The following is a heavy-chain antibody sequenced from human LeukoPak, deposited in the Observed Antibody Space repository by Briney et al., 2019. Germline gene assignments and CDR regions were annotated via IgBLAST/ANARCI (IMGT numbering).Heavy chain of an antibody. Sequence: GGSLRLSCAASGFTVSSNYMSWVRQAPGKGLEWVSVIYSGGSTYYADSVKGRFTISRDNSKNTLYLQMNSLRAEDTAVYYCARDRGIVGTTGYYYMDVWGKGTTVTVSS. D-gene: IGHD1-26*01. CDR3: ARDRGIVGTTGYYYMDV. V-gene: IGHV3-66*01. CDR2: IYSGGST. J-gene: IGHJ6*03. CDR1: GFTVSSNY.